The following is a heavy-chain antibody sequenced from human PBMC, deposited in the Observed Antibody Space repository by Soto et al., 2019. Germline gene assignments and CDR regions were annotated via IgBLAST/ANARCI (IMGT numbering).Heavy chain of an antibody. Sequence: ASGKVSCKTSGYTFSNYGIIWVRQVPGQGLEWMGWISAYNGNTNFAQKLQGRVSLTTDTSSTAAYMELRSLTSDDTAVYYCARDLVPGYTGFSDYWGQGTLVTVSS. V-gene: IGHV1-18*01. CDR1: GYTFSNYG. CDR2: ISAYNGNT. CDR3: ARDLVPGYTGFSDY. J-gene: IGHJ4*02. D-gene: IGHD5-12*01.